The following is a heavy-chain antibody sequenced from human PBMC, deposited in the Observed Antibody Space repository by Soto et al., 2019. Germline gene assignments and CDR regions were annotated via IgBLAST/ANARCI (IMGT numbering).Heavy chain of an antibody. D-gene: IGHD3-3*01. CDR3: ARDSRSYDFWSGPYMDV. CDR1: GGSISSYY. CDR2: IYYSGST. J-gene: IGHJ6*03. Sequence: SETLSLTCTVSGGSISSYYWSWIRQPPGKGLEWIGYIYYSGSTNYNPSLKSRVTISVDTSKNQFSLKLSSVTAADTAVYYCARDSRSYDFWSGPYMDVWGKGTTVTVSS. V-gene: IGHV4-59*01.